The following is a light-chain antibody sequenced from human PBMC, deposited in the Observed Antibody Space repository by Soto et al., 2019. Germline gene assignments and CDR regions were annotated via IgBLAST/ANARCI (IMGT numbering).Light chain of an antibody. CDR1: SSDVGAYNF. CDR3: ATWDDSLNGFYV. J-gene: IGLJ1*01. V-gene: IGLV2-8*01. Sequence: QSALTQPPSASGSPGQSVTISCTGTSSDVGAYNFVSWYQQHPGRAPKLLIYEVTKRPSGVPDRFSASTSGNTASLTISGLQAEDAADYFCATWDDSLNGFYVFGTGTKLTVL. CDR2: EVT.